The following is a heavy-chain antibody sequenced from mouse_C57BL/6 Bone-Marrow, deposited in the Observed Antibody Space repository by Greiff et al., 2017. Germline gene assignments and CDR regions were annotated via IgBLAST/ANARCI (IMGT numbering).Heavy chain of an antibody. D-gene: IGHD2-4*01. CDR3: ARSRAYYDYDGAWFAY. CDR2: INPSNGGT. J-gene: IGHJ3*01. Sequence: VQLQQPGTELVKPGASVKLSCKASGYTFTSYWMHWVKQRPGQGLEWIGNINPSNGGTNYNEKFKSKATLTVDKSSSTAYMQLSSLTSEDSAVYYCARSRAYYDYDGAWFAYWGQGTLVTVSA. V-gene: IGHV1-53*01. CDR1: GYTFTSYW.